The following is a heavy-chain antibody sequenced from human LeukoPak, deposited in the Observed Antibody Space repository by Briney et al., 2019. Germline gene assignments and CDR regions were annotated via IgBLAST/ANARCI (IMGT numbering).Heavy chain of an antibody. CDR1: GGSISSYY. J-gene: IGHJ1*01. V-gene: IGHV4-59*12. D-gene: IGHD6-19*01. Sequence: SETLSLTCTVSGGSISSYYWSWIRQPPGKGLEWIGYIYYSGSTNYNPSLKSRVTISVDTSKNQFSLKLSSVTAADTAVYYCARGGWYSAYFQHWGQGTLVTVSS. CDR2: IYYSGST. CDR3: ARGGWYSAYFQH.